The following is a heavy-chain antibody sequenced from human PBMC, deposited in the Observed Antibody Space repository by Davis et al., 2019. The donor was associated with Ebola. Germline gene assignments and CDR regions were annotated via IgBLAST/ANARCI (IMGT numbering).Heavy chain of an antibody. CDR2: ISDSGTST. J-gene: IGHJ4*02. CDR1: GFTFSNYA. V-gene: IGHV3-23*01. CDR3: AKAASGTPTYFDH. Sequence: GESLKISCAVSGFTFSNYAMNWVRQAPGKGLEWVSGISDSGTSTYYAVSVRGRFTISRDHSKNTLFLQMNSLRAEDTAVYYCAKAASGTPTYFDHWGQGALVTVSS. D-gene: IGHD1-1*01.